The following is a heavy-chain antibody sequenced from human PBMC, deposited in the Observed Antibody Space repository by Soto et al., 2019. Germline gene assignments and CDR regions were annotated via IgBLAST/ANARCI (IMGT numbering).Heavy chain of an antibody. CDR1: GGSISSTSYY. CDR2: IYTSGST. CDR3: ATSFWGTLRYPAFDI. Sequence: SETLSLTCTVSGGSISSTSYYWGWGRQPPGKGLEWIGAIYTSGSTYYNPSLKSRVTISVDTSKNQFSLKLSSVTAADTAVYYCATSFWGTLRYPAFDIWGQGTMVTVSS. D-gene: IGHD3-16*01. J-gene: IGHJ3*02. V-gene: IGHV4-39*01.